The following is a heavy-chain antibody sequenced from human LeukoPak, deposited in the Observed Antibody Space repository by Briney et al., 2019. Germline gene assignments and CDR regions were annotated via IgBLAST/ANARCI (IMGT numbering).Heavy chain of an antibody. J-gene: IGHJ3*02. Sequence: PGGSLRLSCSASGFTFSTYAMHWVRQAPGKGLEYVSAISSNGGSTYYADSVKGRFTISRDNPKNTLYLQMSSLRAEDTAVYYCVKTVTTDGFDIWGQGTMVTVSS. CDR1: GFTFSTYA. CDR2: ISSNGGST. D-gene: IGHD4-17*01. CDR3: VKTVTTDGFDI. V-gene: IGHV3-64D*08.